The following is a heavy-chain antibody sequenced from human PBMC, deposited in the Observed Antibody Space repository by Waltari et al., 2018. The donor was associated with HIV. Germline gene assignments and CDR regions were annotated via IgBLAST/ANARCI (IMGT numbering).Heavy chain of an antibody. CDR2: ICSGGST. D-gene: IGHD5-12*01. CDR1: GFTVSSNY. CDR3: ARDPEMATKWGY. J-gene: IGHJ4*02. Sequence: EVQLVESGGGLIQPGGSLRVSCAASGFTVSSNYMSWVRQAPGKGLEWLSVICSGGSTNSADSVKARFTISRDNSKNTLYLQMNILRAEETAVYYCARDPEMATKWGYWGQGTLVTVSS. V-gene: IGHV3-53*01.